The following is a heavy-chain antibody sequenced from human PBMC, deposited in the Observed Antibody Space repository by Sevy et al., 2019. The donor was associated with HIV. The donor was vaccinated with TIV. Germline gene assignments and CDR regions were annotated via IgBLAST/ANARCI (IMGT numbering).Heavy chain of an antibody. Sequence: GGSLRLSCAASGFPFSSYGMNWVRQAPGKGLEWVSYISDISSAIYYADSVKRRFTISRDNAKKSLYLQMNSLRAEDTAVYYCARGLAALPGYYYGMDVWGQGTTVTVSS. CDR3: ARGLAALPGYYYGMDV. V-gene: IGHV3-48*01. CDR2: ISDISSAI. J-gene: IGHJ6*02. D-gene: IGHD6-6*01. CDR1: GFPFSSYG.